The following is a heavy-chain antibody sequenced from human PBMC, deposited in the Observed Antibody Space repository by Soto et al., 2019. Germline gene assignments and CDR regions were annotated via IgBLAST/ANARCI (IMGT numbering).Heavy chain of an antibody. V-gene: IGHV3-74*01. J-gene: IGHJ4*02. CDR2: INSDASST. Sequence: GGSLRLSCAASGLTFSSYWMHWVRQAPGKGLAWVSRINSDASSTNYAGSVKGRFTISRDNAKNTLYLQMNSLRAEDTAVYYCARDAGWSGYFDYWGRGTLVTVYS. D-gene: IGHD6-19*01. CDR1: GLTFSSYW. CDR3: ARDAGWSGYFDY.